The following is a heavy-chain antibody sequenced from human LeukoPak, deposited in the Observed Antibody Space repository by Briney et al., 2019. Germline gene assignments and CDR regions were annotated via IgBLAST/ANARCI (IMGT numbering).Heavy chain of an antibody. J-gene: IGHJ3*02. D-gene: IGHD3-10*01. CDR2: IYHCWST. Sequence: SESLSLTCTVSGGSISSCSYNWVWQRQAPGKGLEWIGRIYHCWSTYYTPSLKSRVDISVDTSKHQFHLKLSPVTAADTGVYYCASNTGAAFDIWGQGTMVTVSS. CDR3: ASNTGAAFDI. CDR1: GGSISSCSYN. V-gene: IGHV4-39*01.